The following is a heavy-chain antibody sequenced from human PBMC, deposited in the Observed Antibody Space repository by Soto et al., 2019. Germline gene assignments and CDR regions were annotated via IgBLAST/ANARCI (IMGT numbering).Heavy chain of an antibody. Sequence: GGSLRLSCGASGFTVSSNYMSWVRQAPGKGLEWVSIIYDGGTTFYADSVKGRFTISRDNSKNTLYFQMNSLRAEDTAVYYCARVSSIGWYPYYYGMDVWGQGTTVTVSS. CDR1: GFTVSSNY. CDR2: IYDGGTT. D-gene: IGHD6-19*01. CDR3: ARVSSIGWYPYYYGMDV. J-gene: IGHJ6*02. V-gene: IGHV3-66*01.